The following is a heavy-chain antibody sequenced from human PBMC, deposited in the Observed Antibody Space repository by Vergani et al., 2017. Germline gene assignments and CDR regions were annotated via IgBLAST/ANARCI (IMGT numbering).Heavy chain of an antibody. CDR2: ISAYNGNT. CDR1: GYTFTSYG. D-gene: IGHD3-10*01. J-gene: IGHJ4*02. V-gene: IGHV1-18*01. Sequence: QVQLVQSGAEVKKPGASVKVSCKASGYTFTSYGISWVRQAPGQGLEWMGWISAYNGNTNYAQKLQGRVTMTTDTSTSTAYMELRSRRSDDTAVYYCARDRVLLWFGELLPRYYFDYWGQGTLVTVSS. CDR3: ARDRVLLWFGELLPRYYFDY.